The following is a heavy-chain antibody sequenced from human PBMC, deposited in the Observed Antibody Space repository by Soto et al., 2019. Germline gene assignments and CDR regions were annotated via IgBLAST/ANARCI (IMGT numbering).Heavy chain of an antibody. J-gene: IGHJ4*02. CDR3: ARGMAEEQIFYYFDY. V-gene: IGHV4-59*01. D-gene: IGHD3-9*01. Sequence: SETLSLTCTVSGASIINYYWACIRQSPGGGLESIAYVSNTATTTYNPSLKNRVTISVDASKSQFYLKLRSVTAADTAVYYCARGMAEEQIFYYFDYWGQGALVTVSS. CDR2: VSNTATT. CDR1: GASIINYY.